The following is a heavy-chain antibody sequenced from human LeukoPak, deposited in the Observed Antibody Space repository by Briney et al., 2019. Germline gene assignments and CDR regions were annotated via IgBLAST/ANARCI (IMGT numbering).Heavy chain of an antibody. CDR2: IYYSGST. D-gene: IGHD4-17*01. Sequence: SETRSLTCTVSGGSISSSSYYWGWIRQPPGRGLEWIGSIYYSGSTYYNPSLKSRVTISVDTCKNQFSLNLSSVTAADTAVYYCARHPDYGDYDWGQGTLVTVSS. V-gene: IGHV4-39*01. CDR1: GGSISSSSYY. J-gene: IGHJ4*02. CDR3: ARHPDYGDYD.